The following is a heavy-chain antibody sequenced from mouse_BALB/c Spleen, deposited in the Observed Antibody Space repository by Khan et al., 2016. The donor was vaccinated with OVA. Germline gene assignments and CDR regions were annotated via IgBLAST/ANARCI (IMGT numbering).Heavy chain of an antibody. CDR3: VSPNWFAY. CDR1: GFNIKDTY. V-gene: IGHV14-3*02. J-gene: IGHJ3*01. CDR2: IDPLNGNT. Sequence: IQLVQSGTELVKPGASVKLSCTASGFNIKDTYIHWVKQRPEQGLEWIGRIDPLNGNTKYDPKFQGKATITADTSSNTAYLQLSSLTSEDTAVYYCVSPNWFAYWGQGTLVTVSA.